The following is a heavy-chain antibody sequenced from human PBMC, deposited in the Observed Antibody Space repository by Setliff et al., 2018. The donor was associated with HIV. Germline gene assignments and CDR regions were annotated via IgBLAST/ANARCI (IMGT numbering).Heavy chain of an antibody. CDR2: VYNSGTT. D-gene: IGHD2-2*01. CDR1: GASSSSHY. V-gene: IGHV4-59*11. Sequence: SETLSLTCTVSGASSSSHYWSWIRQPPGKAPEWIGYVYNSGTTKYNPSLKSRVTISVDTSKNQFSLRLNSVTAADTAVYYCARLAIPAATTDYWGQGTLVTVSS. J-gene: IGHJ4*02. CDR3: ARLAIPAATTDY.